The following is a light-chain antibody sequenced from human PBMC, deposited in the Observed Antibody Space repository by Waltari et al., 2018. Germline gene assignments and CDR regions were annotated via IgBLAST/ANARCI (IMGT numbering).Light chain of an antibody. J-gene: IGKJ4*01. CDR1: RDIRSS. CDR3: QQPPGT. V-gene: IGKV1-9*01. Sequence: DIQLTQSPSFLSASVGDRVTFTCRASRDIRSSLAWYQQKSGKAPKLLIFAASTLQSGVPSRFGGSGSGTEFTLTISNLQPEDVATYYCQQPPGTFGGGTKVEIK. CDR2: AAS.